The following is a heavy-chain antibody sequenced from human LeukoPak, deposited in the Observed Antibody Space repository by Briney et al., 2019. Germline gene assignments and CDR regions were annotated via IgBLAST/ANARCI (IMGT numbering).Heavy chain of an antibody. D-gene: IGHD3-10*01. J-gene: IGHJ5*02. CDR1: GYIFTIYA. CDR3: ARDTVLMWFGGLQIDP. V-gene: IGHV1-3*04. Sequence: ASVKVSCKASGYIFTIYAIHWVRQTPGQRLEWMGRINTGNGNTRYSQKFQGRVTITRDTSVNTAYMELSSLISEDTAVYYCARDTVLMWFGGLQIDPWGQGTLVTVSS. CDR2: INTGNGNT.